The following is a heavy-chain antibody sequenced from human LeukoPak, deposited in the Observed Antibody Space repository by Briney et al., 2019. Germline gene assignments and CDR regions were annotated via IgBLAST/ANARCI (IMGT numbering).Heavy chain of an antibody. Sequence: GGSLRLSCAASGFTFSSYAMSWVRQAPGKGLEWVSAISGSGGSTYYADSVKGRFTISRDNSKNTLYLQMNSLRAEDTAVYYCARDFWYSGSLTRLDYWGQGTLVTVSS. CDR3: ARDFWYSGSLTRLDY. CDR1: GFTFSSYA. V-gene: IGHV3-23*01. D-gene: IGHD1-26*01. J-gene: IGHJ4*02. CDR2: ISGSGGST.